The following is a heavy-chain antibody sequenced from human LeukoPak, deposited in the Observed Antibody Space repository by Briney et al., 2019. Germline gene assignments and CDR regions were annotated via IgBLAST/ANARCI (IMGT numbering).Heavy chain of an antibody. J-gene: IGHJ5*02. CDR2: INPNSGGT. V-gene: IGHV1-2*02. Sequence: ASVKVSCKASGYTFTGYYLHWVRQAPGQGLEWMGWINPNSGGTNYAQKFQGRVTMTRDTSISTAYMELYSLTSDDTAVYYCANVYSSYWEWESWGQGTLVTVSS. CDR1: GYTFTGYY. D-gene: IGHD6-19*01. CDR3: ANVYSSYWEWES.